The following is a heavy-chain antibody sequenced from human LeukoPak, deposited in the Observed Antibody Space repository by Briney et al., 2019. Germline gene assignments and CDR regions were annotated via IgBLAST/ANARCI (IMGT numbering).Heavy chain of an antibody. CDR3: ARADGYMEDAFDI. Sequence: SETLSLTCAVYGGSFSGYYWSWIRQPPGKGLEWIGEINHSGSTNYNPSLKSRVTISVDRSKNQFSLKLSSVTAADTAVYYCARADGYMEDAFDIWGQGTMVTVSS. V-gene: IGHV4-34*01. CDR1: GGSFSGYY. D-gene: IGHD5-24*01. CDR2: INHSGST. J-gene: IGHJ3*02.